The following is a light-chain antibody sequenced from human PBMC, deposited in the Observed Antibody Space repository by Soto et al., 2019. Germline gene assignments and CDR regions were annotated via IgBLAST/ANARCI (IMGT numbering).Light chain of an antibody. CDR2: QAS. CDR1: QSIGRW. J-gene: IGKJ2*01. CDR3: LQYNSYS. Sequence: IQMTQSPSTLSASVRDRVTITCRASQSIGRWLAWYQQKPGKAPTLLISQASTLQGGVPSRFSGRGSGTEFTLAIDSLQPEDFATYYCLQYNSYSFGQGTKVDI. V-gene: IGKV1-5*03.